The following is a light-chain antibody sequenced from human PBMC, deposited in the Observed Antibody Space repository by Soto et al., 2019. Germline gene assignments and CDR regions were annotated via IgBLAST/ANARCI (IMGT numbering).Light chain of an antibody. CDR1: QSVDNW. V-gene: IGKV1-5*01. J-gene: IGKJ1*01. Sequence: DIQMTQSPSTLSGSVGDRVTITCRASQSVDNWLAWYQQKPGKAPELLIYDAFSLKSGVSSRFSGSRSGTEFALTISSLQPDDSATYYCQQYDSPPPTFGQGTKVDI. CDR2: DAF. CDR3: QQYDSPPPT.